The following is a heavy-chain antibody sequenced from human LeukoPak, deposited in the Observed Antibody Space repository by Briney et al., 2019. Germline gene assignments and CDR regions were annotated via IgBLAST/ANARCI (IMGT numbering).Heavy chain of an antibody. CDR1: GFTFGDYA. CDR3: TRGAVYYYDSSGYRHLDY. CDR2: IRSKAYGGTT. V-gene: IGHV3-49*04. J-gene: IGHJ4*02. Sequence: GRSLRLSCTASGFTFGDYAMSWVRQAPGKGLEWVGFIRSKAYGGTTEYAASVKGRFTISRDDSKSIAYLQMNSLKTEETAVYYCTRGAVYYYDSSGYRHLDYQGQLTLVTASS. D-gene: IGHD3-22*01.